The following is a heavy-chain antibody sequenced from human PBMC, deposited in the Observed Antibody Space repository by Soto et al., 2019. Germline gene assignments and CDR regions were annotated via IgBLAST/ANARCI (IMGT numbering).Heavy chain of an antibody. J-gene: IGHJ6*02. CDR2: ISRSSRNI. Sequence: EVQLVESGGGLVKPGGSLTLSCAASGFTFSNYTMNWVRQAPGKGLEWVSSISRSSRNIYYADSVTGRFTISRDNAKNALYLHMNSLRAGDTAVYYCARDLKVAGTNSFYYYGMDVWGQGTTVTVSS. CDR1: GFTFSNYT. D-gene: IGHD6-19*01. V-gene: IGHV3-21*01. CDR3: ARDLKVAGTNSFYYYGMDV.